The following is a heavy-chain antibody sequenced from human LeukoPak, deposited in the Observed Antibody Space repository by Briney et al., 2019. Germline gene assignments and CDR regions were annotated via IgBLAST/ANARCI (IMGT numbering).Heavy chain of an antibody. CDR1: GGSISSGDNY. D-gene: IGHD2-2*01. CDR2: IYYSGST. V-gene: IGHV4-30-4*08. J-gene: IGHJ2*01. CDR3: ARALIYCSSTSRYDPNWYFDL. Sequence: SETLSLTCTVPGGSISSGDNYWSWIRQPPRKGLEWIGYIYYSGSTYYNPSLKSRVTISVDTSKNQFSLKLSSVTAADTAVYYCARALIYCSSTSRYDPNWYFDLWGRGTLVTVSS.